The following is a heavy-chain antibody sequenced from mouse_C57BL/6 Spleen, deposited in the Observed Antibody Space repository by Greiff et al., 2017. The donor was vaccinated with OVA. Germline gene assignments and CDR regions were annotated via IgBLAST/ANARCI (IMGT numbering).Heavy chain of an antibody. Sequence: EVMLVESGGGLVQPKGSLKLSCAASGFSFNTYAMNWVRQAPGKGLEWVARIRSKSNNYATYYADSVKDRFTISRDDSESMLYLQMNNLKTEDTAMYYCVRLYGSSYWYFDVWGTGTTVTVSS. CDR2: IRSKSNNYAT. D-gene: IGHD1-1*01. J-gene: IGHJ1*03. V-gene: IGHV10-1*01. CDR1: GFSFNTYA. CDR3: VRLYGSSYWYFDV.